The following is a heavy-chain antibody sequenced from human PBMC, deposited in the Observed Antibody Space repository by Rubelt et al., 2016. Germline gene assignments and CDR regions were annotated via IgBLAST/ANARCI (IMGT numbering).Heavy chain of an antibody. CDR3: ARDTRLGTGYYFDY. CDR1: GGSISSFY. J-gene: IGHJ4*02. V-gene: IGHV4-59*12. Sequence: QVQLQESGPGLVKPSETLSLTCTVSGGSISSFYWSWIRQPPGKGLECIGYIYNSGRTKYNSSLKSRVTISVDTSKNQLSLKLSSVTAADTAVYYCARDTRLGTGYYFDYWGQGTLVTVSS. D-gene: IGHD3-16*01. CDR2: IYNSGRT.